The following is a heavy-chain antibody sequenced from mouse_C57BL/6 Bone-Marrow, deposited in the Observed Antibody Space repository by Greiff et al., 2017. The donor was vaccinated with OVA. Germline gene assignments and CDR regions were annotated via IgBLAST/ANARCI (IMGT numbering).Heavy chain of an antibody. CDR3: ARPTVVATYWYFDV. J-gene: IGHJ1*03. CDR2: IDPSDSYT. D-gene: IGHD1-1*01. V-gene: IGHV1-69*01. Sequence: VKLQQPGAELVMPGASVKLSCKASGYTFTSYWMHWVKQRPGQGLEWIGEIDPSDSYTNYNQKFKGKSTLTVDKSSSTAYMQISSLTSEDSAVYYCARPTVVATYWYFDVWGTGTTVTVSS. CDR1: GYTFTSYW.